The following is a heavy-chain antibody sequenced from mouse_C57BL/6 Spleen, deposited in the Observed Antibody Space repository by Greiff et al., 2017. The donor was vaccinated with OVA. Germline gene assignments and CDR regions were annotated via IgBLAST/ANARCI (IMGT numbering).Heavy chain of an antibody. CDR1: GFTITDYY. Sequence: VQLQQSGAELVKPGASVKLSCTASGFTITDYYMHWVKQRTEQGLEWIGRIDPEDGDTNYAPKFKGKATITADTSSNTAYLQLSSLTSEDTAVYYCARGDSSGYFAYWGQGTLVTVSA. V-gene: IGHV14-2*01. CDR3: ARGDSSGYFAY. D-gene: IGHD3-2*02. J-gene: IGHJ3*01. CDR2: IDPEDGDT.